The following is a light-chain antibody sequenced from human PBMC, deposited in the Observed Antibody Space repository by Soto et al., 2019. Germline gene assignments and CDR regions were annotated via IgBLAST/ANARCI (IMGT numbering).Light chain of an antibody. CDR1: SSDVGGYHY. J-gene: IGLJ2*01. CDR2: DVS. V-gene: IGLV2-14*01. CDR3: SSYTTSSTVI. Sequence: QSALTQPASVSGSPGQSITVSCTGTSSDVGGYHYVAWYQQYPGKAPKLIIYDVSSWPSGVSHRFSGSKSGDTASLTISGLQAEDEADYYCSSYTTSSTVIFGGGTKLTVL.